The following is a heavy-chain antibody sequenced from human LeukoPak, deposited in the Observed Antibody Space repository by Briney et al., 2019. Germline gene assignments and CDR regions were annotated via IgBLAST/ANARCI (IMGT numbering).Heavy chain of an antibody. V-gene: IGHV3-30*18. CDR2: ISKDESNK. CDR3: AKDNPVLEY. J-gene: IGHJ4*02. Sequence: GESLKISCAASGFSFSTFGMHWVRQTPGKGLEWVSHISKDESNKYYADSVKGRFTISRDTSKNTLFLQMNSLRVEDTAVYYCAKDNPVLEYWGQGTLVTVSS. CDR1: GFSFSTFG.